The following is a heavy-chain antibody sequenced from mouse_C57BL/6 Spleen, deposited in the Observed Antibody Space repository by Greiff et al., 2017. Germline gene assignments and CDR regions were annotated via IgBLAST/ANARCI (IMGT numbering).Heavy chain of an antibody. CDR2: IYPGSGNT. CDR1: GYTFTDYY. Sequence: QVQLKESGAELVRPGASVKLSCKASGYTFTDYYINWVKQRPGQGLEWIARIYPGSGNTYYNEKFKGKATLTAEESSSTAYMQLSSLTSEDSAVYFCARNGYHWYFDVWGTGTTVTVSS. CDR3: ARNGYHWYFDV. J-gene: IGHJ1*03. V-gene: IGHV1-76*01. D-gene: IGHD2-2*01.